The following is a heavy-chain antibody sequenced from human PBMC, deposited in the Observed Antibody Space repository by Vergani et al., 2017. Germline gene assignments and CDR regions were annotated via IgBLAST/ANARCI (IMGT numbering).Heavy chain of an antibody. CDR3: AREGGVVAATAYRYYYYGMDV. D-gene: IGHD2-15*01. CDR2: ISSSSSYI. Sequence: VQLVESGGGLVKPGGSLRLSCAASGFTFSSYSMNWVRQAPGKGLEWVSSISSSSSYIYYADSVKGRFTISRDNAKNSLYLQMNSLRAEDTAVYYCAREGGVVAATAYRYYYYGMDVWGQGPTVTVSS. V-gene: IGHV3-21*01. CDR1: GFTFSSYS. J-gene: IGHJ6*02.